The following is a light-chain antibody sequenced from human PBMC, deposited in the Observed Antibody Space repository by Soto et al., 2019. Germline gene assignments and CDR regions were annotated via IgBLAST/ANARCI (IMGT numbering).Light chain of an antibody. CDR1: QDITTY. CDR3: LQDHSYPWT. J-gene: IGKJ1*01. Sequence: AIQMTQSPSSLSASVGDGVTITCRASQDITTYLSWYQQQPGKAPKLLIYAASILQSGVPSRFSGGGSGTVFTLTIGGLQPEDFATYYCLQDHSYPWTFGQGTKVELK. V-gene: IGKV1-6*01. CDR2: AAS.